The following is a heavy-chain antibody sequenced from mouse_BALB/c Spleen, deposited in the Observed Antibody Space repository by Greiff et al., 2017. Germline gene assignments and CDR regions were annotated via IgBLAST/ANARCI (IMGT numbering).Heavy chain of an antibody. CDR3: APLLRDYYAMDY. CDR2: INPSTGYT. D-gene: IGHD1-1*01. J-gene: IGHJ4*01. V-gene: IGHV1-7*01. CDR1: GYTFTSYW. Sequence: QVQLQQSGAELAKPGASVKMSCKASGYTFTSYWMHWVKQRPGQGLEWIGYINPSTGYTEYNQKFKDKATLTADKSSSTAYMQLSSLTSEDSAVYYCAPLLRDYYAMDYWGQGTSVTVSS.